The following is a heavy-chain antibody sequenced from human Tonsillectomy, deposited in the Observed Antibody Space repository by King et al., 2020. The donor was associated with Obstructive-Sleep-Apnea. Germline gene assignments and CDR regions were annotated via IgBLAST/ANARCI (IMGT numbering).Heavy chain of an antibody. CDR3: ARVSRDGYSIDR. D-gene: IGHD5-24*01. V-gene: IGHV4-59*11. CDR1: GGSISSHY. CDR2: IYYGGST. Sequence: VQLQESGPGLVKPSETLSLTCSVSGGSISSHYWSWIRQPPGKGLEWIGDIYYGGSTNYSPSLKSRVTISVDTSKNQFSLKLSSVIAADTALYYCARVSRDGYSIDRGGQGTLVTVSS. J-gene: IGHJ5*02.